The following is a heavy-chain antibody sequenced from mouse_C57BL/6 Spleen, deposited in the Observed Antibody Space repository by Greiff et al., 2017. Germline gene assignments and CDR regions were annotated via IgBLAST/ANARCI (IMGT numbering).Heavy chain of an antibody. D-gene: IGHD1-1*01. CDR2: IDPSDSST. Sequence: VQLQQPGAELVKPGASVKLSCKASGYTFTSYWMQWVKQRPGQGLEWIGEIDPSDSSTNYNQKFKGKATLTVDTSSSTAYMQLSSLTSEDSAVYYCARGDGSRAMDYWGQGTSVTVSS. V-gene: IGHV1-50*01. J-gene: IGHJ4*01. CDR3: ARGDGSRAMDY. CDR1: GYTFTSYW.